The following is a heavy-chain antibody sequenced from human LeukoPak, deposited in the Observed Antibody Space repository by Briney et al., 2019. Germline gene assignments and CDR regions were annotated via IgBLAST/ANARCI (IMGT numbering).Heavy chain of an antibody. J-gene: IGHJ4*02. V-gene: IGHV3-23*01. CDR2: ISGSGGST. D-gene: IGHD6-6*01. Sequence: GGSLRLSCAASGFTFSSYAMSWVRQAPGKGLEWVSAISGSGGSTYYADSVKGRFTISRDNSKNTLYLQMNSLRAEDTAVYYCAKDRYSSSPRAGDPFDYWGQGTLVTVSS. CDR1: GFTFSSYA. CDR3: AKDRYSSSPRAGDPFDY.